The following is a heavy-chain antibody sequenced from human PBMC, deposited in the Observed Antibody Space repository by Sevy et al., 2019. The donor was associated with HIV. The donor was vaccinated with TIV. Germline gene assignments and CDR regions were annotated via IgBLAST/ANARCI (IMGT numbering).Heavy chain of an antibody. CDR3: ARGVGLDC. Sequence: GGSLRLSCAASGFTFSPYWMTWARQAPGKGLEWVANIRPDGSDKYYVDSVKGRFTISRDNAKNSPYLQMNSLRADDTAMYYCARGVGLDCWGQGALVTVSS. J-gene: IGHJ4*02. CDR2: IRPDGSDK. D-gene: IGHD1-26*01. V-gene: IGHV3-7*01. CDR1: GFTFSPYW.